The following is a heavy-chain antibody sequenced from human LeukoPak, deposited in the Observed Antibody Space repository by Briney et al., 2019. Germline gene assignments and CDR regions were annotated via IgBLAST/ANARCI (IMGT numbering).Heavy chain of an antibody. V-gene: IGHV3-53*05. CDR2: IYSGGST. Sequence: GGSLRLPCAASGFTVSSNYMSWVRQAPGKGLEWVSVIYSGGSTNYADSVKGRFTISRDNSKNTLYLQMNSLTAEDTAVYYCAKGEGWQQPYYYYMDVWGKGTTVTISS. J-gene: IGHJ6*03. D-gene: IGHD6-13*01. CDR3: AKGEGWQQPYYYYMDV. CDR1: GFTVSSNY.